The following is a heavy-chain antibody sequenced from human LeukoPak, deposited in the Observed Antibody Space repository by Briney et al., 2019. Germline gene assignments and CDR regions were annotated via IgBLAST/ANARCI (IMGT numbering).Heavy chain of an antibody. CDR1: GYTFTGYY. Sequence: GASVKVSCKASGYTFTGYYMHWVRQAPGQGLEWMGWINPNSGGTNYAQKFQGRVTMTRDTSISTAYMELSRLRSDDTAVYYCARDRQQLVRADAFDIWGQGTMVTVSS. CDR2: INPNSGGT. V-gene: IGHV1-2*02. CDR3: ARDRQQLVRADAFDI. D-gene: IGHD6-13*01. J-gene: IGHJ3*02.